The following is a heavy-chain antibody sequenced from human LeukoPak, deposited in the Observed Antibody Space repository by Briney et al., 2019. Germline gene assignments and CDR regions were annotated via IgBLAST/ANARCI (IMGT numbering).Heavy chain of an antibody. D-gene: IGHD5-18*01. CDR2: IRQDGSEE. CDR1: GFIVSSNY. Sequence: GGSLRLSCAASGFIVSSNYMSWVRQAPGKGLEWVANIRQDGSEEYYVDSVKGRFTISRDNAKNSLYLQMNSLRVDDTALYYCARAGYTYTTLYYWGQGTLVTVSS. CDR3: ARAGYTYTTLYY. V-gene: IGHV3-7*01. J-gene: IGHJ4*02.